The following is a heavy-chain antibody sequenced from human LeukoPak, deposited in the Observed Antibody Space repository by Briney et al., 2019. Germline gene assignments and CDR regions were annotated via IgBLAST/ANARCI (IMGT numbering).Heavy chain of an antibody. CDR3: ARERVEVHQLVDGNY. CDR2: IYSGCST. J-gene: IGHJ4*02. CDR1: GHTVSSNY. Sequence: GGSLRLSCTASGHTVSSNYMSWVRQAPGKGLEWVSVIYSGCSTYYADSVKGRFTISRDNSKNALYLHMNSLREEDTAVYYYARERVEVHQLVDGNYWGQGTLVTVSS. D-gene: IGHD6-6*01. V-gene: IGHV3-66*01.